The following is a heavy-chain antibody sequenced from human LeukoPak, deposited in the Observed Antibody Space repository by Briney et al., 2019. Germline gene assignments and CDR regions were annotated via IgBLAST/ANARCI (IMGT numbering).Heavy chain of an antibody. V-gene: IGHV5-51*01. CDR1: GYSFTSYW. CDR3: AAWGVGATGARDPYYYGMDV. D-gene: IGHD1-26*01. CDR2: IYPGDSDT. J-gene: IGHJ6*02. Sequence: GESLKISCKGSGYSFTSYWIGWVRQMPGKGLEWMGIIYPGDSDTRYSPSFQGQVTISADKSISTAYLQWSSLKASDTAMYYCAAWGVGATGARDPYYYGMDVWGQGTTVTVSS.